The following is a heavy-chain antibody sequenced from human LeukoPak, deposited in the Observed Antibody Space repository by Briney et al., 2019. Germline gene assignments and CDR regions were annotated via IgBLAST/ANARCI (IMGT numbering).Heavy chain of an antibody. V-gene: IGHV3-48*01. Sequence: GGSLRLSCAASGFTFSSYSMNWVRQAPGKGLEWVSYISSSSSTIYYADFVKGRFTISRDNAKNSLYLQMNSLRAEDTAVYYCARDRTYYDFWSGYYTWGQGTLVTVSS. CDR3: ARDRTYYDFWSGYYT. J-gene: IGHJ5*02. D-gene: IGHD3-3*01. CDR2: ISSSSSTI. CDR1: GFTFSSYS.